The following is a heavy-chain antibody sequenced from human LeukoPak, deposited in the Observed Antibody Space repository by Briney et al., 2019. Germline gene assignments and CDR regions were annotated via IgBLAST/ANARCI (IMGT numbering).Heavy chain of an antibody. CDR3: TKREGPMSGSYDYFNP. J-gene: IGHJ5*02. D-gene: IGHD1-26*01. Sequence: SETLSLTCTVSGGSISGYYWSWIRQPPGQGLEWIAYIHSNGYTNYNPSLKSRVTISVDTSKNQFSLKVTSVTAADTAMYYCTKREGPMSGSYDYFNPWGQGTLVTVS. V-gene: IGHV4-4*09. CDR1: GGSISGYY. CDR2: IHSNGYT.